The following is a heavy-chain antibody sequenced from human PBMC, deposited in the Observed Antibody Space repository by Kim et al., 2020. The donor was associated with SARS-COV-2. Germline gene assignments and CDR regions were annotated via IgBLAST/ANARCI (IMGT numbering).Heavy chain of an antibody. J-gene: IGHJ4*02. CDR2: AI. D-gene: IGHD2-21*01. CDR3: ARDLGYSFDY. V-gene: IGHV3-48*04. Sequence: AIFDADSVRGRFTISTDRDTNSLYLQMNSLRAEDKAVYYCARDLGYSFDYWGQGSLVTVSS.